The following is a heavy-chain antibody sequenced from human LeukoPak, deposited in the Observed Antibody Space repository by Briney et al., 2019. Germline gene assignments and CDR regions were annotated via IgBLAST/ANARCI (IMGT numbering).Heavy chain of an antibody. CDR1: GFTFSSYE. V-gene: IGHV3-48*03. Sequence: GGSLRLSCAASGFTFSSYEMNWVRQASGKGLEGVSYISSSGSTIYYTDSVKGRFTISRDNAKNSLYLQMNSLRAEDTAVYYCAASSGWYEWGFDYWGQGTLVTVSS. J-gene: IGHJ4*02. CDR3: AASSGWYEWGFDY. CDR2: ISSSGSTI. D-gene: IGHD6-19*01.